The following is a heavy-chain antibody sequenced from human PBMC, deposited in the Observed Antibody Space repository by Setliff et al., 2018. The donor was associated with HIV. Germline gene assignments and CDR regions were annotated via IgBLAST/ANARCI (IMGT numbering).Heavy chain of an antibody. Sequence: GESLKISCAASGFTFSSYGMHWVRQAPGKGLEWVAFIRYDGSNKYYADSVKGRFTISRDNSKNTLYLQMNSLRAEDTAVYYCAKCGGVTCYSASWYFDYWGQGTLVTVSS. CDR2: IRYDGSNK. J-gene: IGHJ4*02. D-gene: IGHD2-15*01. CDR1: GFTFSSYG. CDR3: AKCGGVTCYSASWYFDY. V-gene: IGHV3-30*02.